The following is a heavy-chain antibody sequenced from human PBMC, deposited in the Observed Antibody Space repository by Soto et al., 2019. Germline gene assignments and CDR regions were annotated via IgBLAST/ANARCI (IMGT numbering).Heavy chain of an antibody. CDR2: MNPSNGNT. V-gene: IGHV1-3*01. J-gene: IGHJ4*02. D-gene: IGHD4-17*01. CDR3: ARDLMTTVTSLTFGLNY. Sequence: GASVKVSCKASGYTFTSYDINWVRQAPGQRLEWMGWMNPSNGNTKYSQKFQGRVTITRDTSASTAYMELSSLRSEDTAVYYCARDLMTTVTSLTFGLNYWGQGTLVTVSS. CDR1: GYTFTSYD.